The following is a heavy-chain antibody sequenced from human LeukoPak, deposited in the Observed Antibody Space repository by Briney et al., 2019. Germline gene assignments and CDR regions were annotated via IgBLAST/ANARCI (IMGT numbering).Heavy chain of an antibody. CDR2: ISGSGGST. D-gene: IGHD1-20*01. CDR3: AKRDGTHNPVTGTTRH. Sequence: PGGSLRLSCAASGFTFSSYAMSWVRQAPGKGLEWVSAISGSGGSTYYADSVKGRFTISRDNSKNTLYLQMNSLRAEDTAVYYCAKRDGTHNPVTGTTRHWGQGTLVTVSS. J-gene: IGHJ4*02. V-gene: IGHV3-23*01. CDR1: GFTFSSYA.